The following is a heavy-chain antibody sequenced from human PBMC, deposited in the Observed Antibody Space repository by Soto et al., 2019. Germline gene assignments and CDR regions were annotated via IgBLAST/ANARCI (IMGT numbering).Heavy chain of an antibody. CDR1: GGTFSSYA. J-gene: IGHJ4*02. D-gene: IGHD6-19*01. Sequence: QVQLVQSGAEVKKPGSSVKVSCKASGGTFSSYAISWVRQAPGQGLEWMGGIIPIFGTANYAQKFQGRVTITADESTSTAYMELSSLRSEDTAVYYFARDGCLRYSSGWYGDYWGQGTLVTVSS. V-gene: IGHV1-69*01. CDR3: ARDGCLRYSSGWYGDY. CDR2: IIPIFGTA.